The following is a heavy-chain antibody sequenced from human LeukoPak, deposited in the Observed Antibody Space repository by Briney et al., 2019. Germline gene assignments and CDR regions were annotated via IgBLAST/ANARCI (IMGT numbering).Heavy chain of an antibody. Sequence: SETLSLTCTVSGGSISSYYWSWIRQPPGKGLEWIGYIYYSGSTNYNPSLKGRVTISVDTSKNQFSLKLSSVTAADTAVYYCARSYGDYVNFDYWGQGTLVTVSS. CDR3: ARSYGDYVNFDY. CDR2: IYYSGST. V-gene: IGHV4-59*01. J-gene: IGHJ4*02. D-gene: IGHD4-17*01. CDR1: GGSISSYY.